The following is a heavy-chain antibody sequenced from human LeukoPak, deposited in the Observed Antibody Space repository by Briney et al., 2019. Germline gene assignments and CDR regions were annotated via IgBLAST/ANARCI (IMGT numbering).Heavy chain of an antibody. Sequence: ASVKVSCKASGYTFTTYAIHWVRQAPGQGLEWMGWINGGNGNTKYSEKFQGRVSITRDTSASISYMELSSLRPEDTAVYFCARDLSGYGGYDYFDYWGQGTLLIVSS. CDR1: GYTFTTYA. CDR3: ARDLSGYGGYDYFDY. J-gene: IGHJ4*02. V-gene: IGHV1-3*01. CDR2: INGGNGNT. D-gene: IGHD5-12*01.